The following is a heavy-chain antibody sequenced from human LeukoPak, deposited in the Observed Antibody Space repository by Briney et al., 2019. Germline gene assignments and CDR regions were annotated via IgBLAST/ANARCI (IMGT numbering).Heavy chain of an antibody. CDR3: ARTTFYYYDSSGYDSNFDI. CDR2: IYTSGST. Sequence: SQTLSLTCTVSGNSISSGDNYWSWIRQPAGKGLEWIGRIYTSGSTNYNPYLKSRVTISGDTSKNQFSLRLSSVTAADKAVYYCARTTFYYYDSSGYDSNFDIWGQGTMVTVSS. J-gene: IGHJ3*02. CDR1: GNSISSGDNY. D-gene: IGHD3-22*01. V-gene: IGHV4-61*02.